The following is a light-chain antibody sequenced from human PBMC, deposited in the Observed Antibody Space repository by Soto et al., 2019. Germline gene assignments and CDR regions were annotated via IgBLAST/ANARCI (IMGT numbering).Light chain of an antibody. J-gene: IGKJ1*01. CDR2: TAS. CDR3: QQSYSTPRT. V-gene: IGKV1-39*01. Sequence: DIQMTQSPSSLSASVGDRVTLTCRASQTITTYLNWYQQKPGQAPKLLIYTASNLQSGVPSRFSGRGSGTDFTLTISSLQPEDFATYYCQQSYSTPRTFGLGTKVDIK. CDR1: QTITTY.